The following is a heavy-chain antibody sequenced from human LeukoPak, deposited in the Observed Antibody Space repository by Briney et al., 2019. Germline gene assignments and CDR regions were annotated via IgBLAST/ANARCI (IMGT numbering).Heavy chain of an antibody. CDR3: ARDGIVGATTSAFDI. J-gene: IGHJ3*02. CDR1: GFTFSSYG. V-gene: IGHV3-33*01. Sequence: GRSLRLSCAASGFTFSSYGMHWVRQAPGKGLEWVAVIWYDGSNKYYADSVRGRFTISRDNSKNTLYLQMNSLRAEDTAVYYCARDGIVGATTSAFDIWGQGTMVTVSS. D-gene: IGHD1-26*01. CDR2: IWYDGSNK.